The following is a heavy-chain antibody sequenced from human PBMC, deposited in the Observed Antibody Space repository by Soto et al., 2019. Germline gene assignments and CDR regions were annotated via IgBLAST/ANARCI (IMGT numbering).Heavy chain of an antibody. J-gene: IGHJ6*02. CDR2: IYYSGST. D-gene: IGHD6-13*01. CDR1: GGSISSYY. Sequence: SETLSLTCTVSGGSISSYYWSWIRQHPGKGLEWIGYIYYSGSTYYNPSLKSRVTISVDTSKNQFSLKLSSVTAADTAVYYCARDFGWGLIAAAAGPGMDVWGQGTTVTVSS. V-gene: IGHV4-59*06. CDR3: ARDFGWGLIAAAAGPGMDV.